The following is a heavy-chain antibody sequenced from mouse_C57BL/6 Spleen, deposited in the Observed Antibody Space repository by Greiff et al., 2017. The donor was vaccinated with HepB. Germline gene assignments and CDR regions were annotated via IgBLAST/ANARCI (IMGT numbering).Heavy chain of an antibody. J-gene: IGHJ4*01. CDR3: ARNYYSNYGGYAMDY. CDR2: INPNNGGT. D-gene: IGHD2-5*01. Sequence: EVQLQQSGPELVKPGASVKISCKASGYTFTDYYMNWVKQSHGKSLEWIGDINPNNGGTSYNQKFKGKATLTVDKSSSTAYMELRSLTSEDSAVYYCARNYYSNYGGYAMDYWGQGTSVTVSS. V-gene: IGHV1-26*01. CDR1: GYTFTDYY.